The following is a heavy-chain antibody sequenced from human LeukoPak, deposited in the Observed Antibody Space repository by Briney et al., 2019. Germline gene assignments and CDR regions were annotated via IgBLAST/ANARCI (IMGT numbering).Heavy chain of an antibody. CDR1: GYTFTGYY. CDR3: ARFWPYYYYGMDV. V-gene: IGHV1-46*01. Sequence: ASVKVSCKASGYTFTGYYMHWVRQAPGQGLEWMGIINPSGGSISYAQKFQGRVTMTRDTSTSTVYMELSSLRSEDTAVYYCARFWPYYYYGMDVWGQGTTVTVSS. CDR2: INPSGGSI. J-gene: IGHJ6*02.